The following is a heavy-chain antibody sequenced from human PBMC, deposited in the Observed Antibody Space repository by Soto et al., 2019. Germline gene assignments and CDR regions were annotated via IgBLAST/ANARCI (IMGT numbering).Heavy chain of an antibody. CDR3: AKDSGGIYCSGGGCYGSAPQSPDY. CDR2: ISYDGSNK. J-gene: IGHJ4*02. V-gene: IGHV3-30*18. CDR1: GFTFSSYG. D-gene: IGHD2-15*01. Sequence: QVQLVESGGGVVQPGRSLRLSCAASGFTFSSYGMHWVRQAPGKGLEWVAVISYDGSNKYYADSVKGRFTISRDNSKNTLYLQMNSLRAEDTAVYYCAKDSGGIYCSGGGCYGSAPQSPDYWGQGTLVTVSS.